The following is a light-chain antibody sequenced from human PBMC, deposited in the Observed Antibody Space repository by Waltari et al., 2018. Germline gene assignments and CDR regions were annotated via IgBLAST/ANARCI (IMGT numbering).Light chain of an antibody. Sequence: TQFPATLPLSPGEIATLCCRACQRVSSHLAWYQHKPGQAPRLLIVGASTRATGIPDRFSGRATGTDFTLTISRLEPEDFAVYYCQNYNTSPFTFGPGTKL. CDR3: QNYNTSPFT. CDR1: QRVSSH. J-gene: IGKJ3*01. CDR2: GAS. V-gene: IGKV3D-15*01.